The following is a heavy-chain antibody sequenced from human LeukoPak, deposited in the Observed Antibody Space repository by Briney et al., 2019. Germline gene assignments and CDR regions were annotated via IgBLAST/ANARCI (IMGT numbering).Heavy chain of an antibody. CDR3: ARKPSDFWSGYRYYFDY. CDR2: MNPNSGNT. V-gene: IGHV1-8*01. CDR1: GYTFTSYD. J-gene: IGHJ4*02. Sequence: ASVKVSCKASGYTFTSYDINWVRQATGQGLEWMGWMNPNSGNTGYAQQFQGRVTMTRNTSISTAYMELSSLRSEDTAVYYCARKPSDFWSGYRYYFDYWGQGTLVTVSS. D-gene: IGHD3-3*01.